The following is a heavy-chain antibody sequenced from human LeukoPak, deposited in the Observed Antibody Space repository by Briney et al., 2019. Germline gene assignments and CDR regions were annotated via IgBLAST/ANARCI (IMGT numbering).Heavy chain of an antibody. CDR2: MSGSGGST. Sequence: PGGSLRVSCAASGFTFSSYAMSWVRQAPGKGLEWVSAMSGSGGSTYYADSVKGRFTISRDNSKNTLYLQMNSLRAEDTAVYYCAKDEDSYGPFDYWGQGTLVTVSS. J-gene: IGHJ4*02. CDR3: AKDEDSYGPFDY. D-gene: IGHD5-18*01. V-gene: IGHV3-23*01. CDR1: GFTFSSYA.